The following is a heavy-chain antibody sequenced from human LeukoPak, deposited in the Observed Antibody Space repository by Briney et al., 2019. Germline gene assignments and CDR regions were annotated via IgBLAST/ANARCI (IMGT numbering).Heavy chain of an antibody. CDR2: IIPILGIA. V-gene: IGHV1-69*04. CDR3: ATRTVRGGSSSFDY. D-gene: IGHD3-10*01. CDR1: GGTFSSYA. Sequence: ASVKVSCKASGGTFSSYAISWVRQAPGQGLEWMGRIIPILGIANYAQKFQGRVTMTEDTSTDTAYMELSSLRSEDTAVYYCATRTVRGGSSSFDYWGQGTLVTVSS. J-gene: IGHJ4*02.